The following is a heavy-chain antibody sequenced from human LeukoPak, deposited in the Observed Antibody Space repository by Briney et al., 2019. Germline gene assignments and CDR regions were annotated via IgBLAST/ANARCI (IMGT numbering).Heavy chain of an antibody. Sequence: TSETLSLTCTVSGGSISSYYWSWIRQPPGKGLEWIGYINYSGSTNYNPSLKNRVTISIDTSKNQFSLKLSSVTAADTAVYYCARVQEYCSSTRCYTIGYFDFWGRGTLVTVSS. D-gene: IGHD2-2*01. J-gene: IGHJ2*01. CDR3: ARVQEYCSSTRCYTIGYFDF. V-gene: IGHV4-59*01. CDR2: INYSGST. CDR1: GGSISSYY.